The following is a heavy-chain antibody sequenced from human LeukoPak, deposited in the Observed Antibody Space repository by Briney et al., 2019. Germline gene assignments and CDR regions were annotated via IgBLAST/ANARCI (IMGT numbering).Heavy chain of an antibody. D-gene: IGHD1-26*01. CDR1: GGSISSGSYY. J-gene: IGHJ4*02. Sequence: SETLSLTCTVSGGSISSGSYYWSWIRQPAGKGLEWIGRIYTSGSTDYNPSLKSRVTISVDTSKNQFSLKLSSVTAADTAVYYCARERGVGATGYWGQGTLVTVSS. V-gene: IGHV4-61*02. CDR3: ARERGVGATGY. CDR2: IYTSGST.